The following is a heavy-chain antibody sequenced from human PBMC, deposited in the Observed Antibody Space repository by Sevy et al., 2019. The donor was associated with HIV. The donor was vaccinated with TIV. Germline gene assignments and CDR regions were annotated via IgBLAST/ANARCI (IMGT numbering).Heavy chain of an antibody. V-gene: IGHV4-59*01. J-gene: IGHJ6*02. CDR2: IYYSGST. D-gene: IGHD6-13*01. CDR3: ARVPAPSLSTAAAPPLNYYYGMDV. Sequence: SETLSLTCTVSGGSISSYYWSWIRQPPGKGLEWIGYIYYSGSTHYNPSLKSRVTISVDTSKNQFSLRLSSVTAADTAVYYCARVPAPSLSTAAAPPLNYYYGMDVWGQGTTVTVSS. CDR1: GGSISSYY.